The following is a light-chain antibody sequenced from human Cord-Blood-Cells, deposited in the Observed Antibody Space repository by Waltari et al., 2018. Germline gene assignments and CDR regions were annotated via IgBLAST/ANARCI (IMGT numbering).Light chain of an antibody. CDR3: NSRDSSGNHWV. Sequence: SSELTQDPAVSVALGQTVRITCQGDSLRSYYASWYQQKPGQAPVLVLYGKNNRPSGIPDLVSGSVSGNAASLTIAGAQAKDEADYYCNSRDSSGNHWVFGGGTKLTVL. V-gene: IGLV3-19*01. CDR2: GKN. J-gene: IGLJ3*02. CDR1: SLRSYY.